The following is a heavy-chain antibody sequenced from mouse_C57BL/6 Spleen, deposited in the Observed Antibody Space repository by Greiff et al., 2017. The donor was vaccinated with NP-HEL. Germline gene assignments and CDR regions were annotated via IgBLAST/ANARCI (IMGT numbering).Heavy chain of an antibody. V-gene: IGHV3-1*01. CDR2: IRYSGST. CDR3: ARDQGYYMAMDY. D-gene: IGHD2-12*01. J-gene: IGHJ4*01. Sequence: DVMLVESGPGMVKPSPSLSLTCTVSGYSITSGYDWHWIRHFPGNKLEWMGYIRYSGSTNYNPSLKSRISITHDTSKNQFFLKLNSVATEDTATYYCARDQGYYMAMDYWGQGTSVTVSS. CDR1: GYSITSGYD.